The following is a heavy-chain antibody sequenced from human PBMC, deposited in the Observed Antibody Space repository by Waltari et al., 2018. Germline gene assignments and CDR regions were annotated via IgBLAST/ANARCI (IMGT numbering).Heavy chain of an antibody. J-gene: IGHJ6*03. CDR3: AREGGGFGSGSYYPYYYYYMDV. D-gene: IGHD3-10*01. V-gene: IGHV4-59*01. Sequence: QVQLQESGPGLVKPSETLSLTCTVSGGSISSYYWSWIRQPPGKGLEWIGYIYYSGSTNYNPSLKSRVTISVDTSKNQFSLKLSSVTAADTAVYYCAREGGGFGSGSYYPYYYYYMDVWGKGTTVTVSS. CDR2: IYYSGST. CDR1: GGSISSYY.